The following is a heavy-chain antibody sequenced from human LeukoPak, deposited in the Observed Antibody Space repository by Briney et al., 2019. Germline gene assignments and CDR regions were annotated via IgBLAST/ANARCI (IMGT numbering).Heavy chain of an antibody. CDR1: GFTFDDYA. J-gene: IGHJ4*02. CDR2: ISGDGGST. V-gene: IGHV3-43*02. Sequence: GGSLRLSCAASGFTFDDYAMHWVRQAPGKGLEWVSLISGDGGSTYYADSVKGRFTISRDNSKNSLYLQMNSLRTEDTALYYCSKVGYSNSNRGVVYWGQGTLVTVSS. CDR3: SKVGYSNSNRGVVY. D-gene: IGHD4-11*01.